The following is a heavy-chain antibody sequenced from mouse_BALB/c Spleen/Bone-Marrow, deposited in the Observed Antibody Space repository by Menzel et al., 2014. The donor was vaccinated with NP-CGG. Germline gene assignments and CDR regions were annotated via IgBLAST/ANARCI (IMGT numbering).Heavy chain of an antibody. Sequence: QVQLQQSGPELVKPGASVKISCKASGYTFTDYYINWVKQQPGQGPEWIGWIYPGSGNTKNNEKFKGKATLTVDTSSSTAYMQLSSLTSEDTAVYFCARWHWGAMDDWGQGTSVTVSS. CDR2: IYPGSGNT. V-gene: IGHV1-84*02. J-gene: IGHJ4*01. CDR3: ARWHWGAMDD. CDR1: GYTFTDYY.